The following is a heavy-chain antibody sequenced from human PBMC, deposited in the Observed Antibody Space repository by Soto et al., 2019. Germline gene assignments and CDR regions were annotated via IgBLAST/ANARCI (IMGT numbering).Heavy chain of an antibody. J-gene: IGHJ5*02. CDR1: GGSISSGDYY. Sequence: QVQLQESGPGLVKPSQTLSLTCTVSGGSISSGDYYWSWIRQPPGKGLEWIGYIYYSGSTYYNPSLKSRVTIPVDTSKNQFSRKLSSVTAADTAVYYCARDTPLRSSWFDPWGQGTLVTVSS. V-gene: IGHV4-30-4*01. CDR2: IYYSGST. CDR3: ARDTPLRSSWFDP. D-gene: IGHD3-3*01.